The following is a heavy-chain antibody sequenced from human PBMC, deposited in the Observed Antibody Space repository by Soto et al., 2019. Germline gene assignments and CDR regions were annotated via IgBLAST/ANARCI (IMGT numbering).Heavy chain of an antibody. Sequence: GGSLRLSCAASGFTFSNAWMNWVRQAPGKGLEWVGRIKSKTDGGTTDYAAPVKGRFTISRDDSKNTLYLQMNSLKTEDTAVYYCTTAGCSGGSGYSGYYYYGMDFWGQGTTVTAP. CDR3: TTAGCSGGSGYSGYYYYGMDF. V-gene: IGHV3-15*07. CDR1: GFTFSNAW. D-gene: IGHD2-15*01. J-gene: IGHJ6*02. CDR2: IKSKTDGGTT.